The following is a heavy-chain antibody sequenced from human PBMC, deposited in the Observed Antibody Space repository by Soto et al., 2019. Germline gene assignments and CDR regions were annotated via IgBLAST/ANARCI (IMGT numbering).Heavy chain of an antibody. CDR2: INPNSGGT. CDR1: GCTFTGYY. J-gene: IGHJ4*02. Sequence: ASVKVSCKASGCTFTGYYMHWVRQAPGQGLEWMGWINPNSGGTNYAQKFQGWVTMTRDTSISTAYMELSRRRSDDTAVYYCAGQHYYDSSDMNFDYWGQGTLVTVSS. CDR3: AGQHYYDSSDMNFDY. V-gene: IGHV1-2*04. D-gene: IGHD3-22*01.